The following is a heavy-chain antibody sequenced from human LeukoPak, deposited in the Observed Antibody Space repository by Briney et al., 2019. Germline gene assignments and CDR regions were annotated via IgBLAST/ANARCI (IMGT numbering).Heavy chain of an antibody. Sequence: SETLSLTCAVYGGSFSGYYWSWIRQPPGKGLEWIGEINHSGSTNYNPSLKSRVTISVDTSKNQFSLKRSSVTAADTAVYYCARFSTGPGYWGQGTLVTVSS. V-gene: IGHV4-34*01. CDR2: INHSGST. CDR1: GGSFSGYY. CDR3: ARFSTGPGY. J-gene: IGHJ4*02. D-gene: IGHD3-3*02.